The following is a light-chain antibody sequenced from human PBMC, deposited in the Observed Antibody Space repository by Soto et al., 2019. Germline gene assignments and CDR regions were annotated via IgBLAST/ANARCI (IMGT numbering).Light chain of an antibody. V-gene: IGLV2-8*01. CDR2: EVT. CDR1: SSDVGAYND. Sequence: QSALTQPPSASGSPGQSVTISCTGTSSDVGAYNDVSWYQQHAGKAPKLVIYEVTKRPSGVPDRFSGSKSANTASLTVSGLQAEDEADDYCSSFASSNTWVFGGGTKLTVL. J-gene: IGLJ3*02. CDR3: SSFASSNTWV.